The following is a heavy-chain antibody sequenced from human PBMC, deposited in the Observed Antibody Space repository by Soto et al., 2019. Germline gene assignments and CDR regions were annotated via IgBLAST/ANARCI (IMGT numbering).Heavy chain of an antibody. D-gene: IGHD6-13*01. CDR1: GYTFINYY. CDR3: ARGLITAAGTPMRY. CDR2: INPSGGST. J-gene: IGHJ4*02. V-gene: IGHV1-46*01. Sequence: ASFKVSCKASGYTFINYYMHWVPQAPRQGLEWMGIINPSGGSTTYAPKFWGIVTMTKDTSTTTVYLQQRSLRSEDTAGYYYARGLITAAGTPMRYWGQATLVTVSS.